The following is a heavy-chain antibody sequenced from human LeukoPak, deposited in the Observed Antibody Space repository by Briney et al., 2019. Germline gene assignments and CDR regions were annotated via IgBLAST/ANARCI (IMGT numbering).Heavy chain of an antibody. J-gene: IGHJ4*02. D-gene: IGHD6-19*01. V-gene: IGHV3-7*04. CDR2: IKQDGSEK. CDR3: ARAHSSDWYYFDY. Sequence: PGGSLRLSCAASGFTFSSYWMSWVRQAPGKGLEWVATIKQDGSEKYYVDSVKGRFTISRDNAKNSLYLQMNSLRAEDTAVYYCARAHSSDWYYFDYWGQGTLVTVSP. CDR1: GFTFSSYW.